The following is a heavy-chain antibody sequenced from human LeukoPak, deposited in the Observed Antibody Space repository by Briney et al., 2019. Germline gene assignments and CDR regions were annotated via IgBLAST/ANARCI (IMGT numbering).Heavy chain of an antibody. V-gene: IGHV1-8*01. Sequence: ASVKVSCKAFGYTFTSYDINWVRQATGRGLEWMGWMNPNSGNTGYAQKFQGRVTMTRNTSISTAYMELSSLRSEDTAVYYCARDYGDYVDDAFDIWGQGAMVTVSS. CDR1: GYTFTSYD. CDR2: MNPNSGNT. J-gene: IGHJ3*02. CDR3: ARDYGDYVDDAFDI. D-gene: IGHD4-17*01.